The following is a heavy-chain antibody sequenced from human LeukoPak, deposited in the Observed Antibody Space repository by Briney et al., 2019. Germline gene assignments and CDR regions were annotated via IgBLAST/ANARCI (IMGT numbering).Heavy chain of an antibody. J-gene: IGHJ6*03. V-gene: IGHV4-34*01. D-gene: IGHD2-2*01. CDR3: ARGRIYVVVVPAAIRRHYYYMDV. Sequence: SETLSLTCAVYGGSFSGYYWSWLRQPPGKGLEWIGEINHSGSTNYNPSLKSRVTISVDTSKNQFSLKLSSVIAADTAVYYCARGRIYVVVVPAAIRRHYYYMDVWGKGTTVTVSS. CDR2: INHSGST. CDR1: GGSFSGYY.